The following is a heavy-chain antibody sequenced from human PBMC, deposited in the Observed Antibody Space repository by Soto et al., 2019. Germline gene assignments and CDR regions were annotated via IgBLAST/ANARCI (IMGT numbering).Heavy chain of an antibody. CDR3: GRENTQQVVNYHYYYMDV. Sequence: GGSLRLSCAASGFSFSSYGMHWVRQAPGKGLQWVAVIWFDGSNKYYADSVKGRFTISRDNSKKTLYLQMNSLRAEDTAVYYCGRENTQQVVNYHYYYMDVWGKGTTVTVSS. J-gene: IGHJ6*03. V-gene: IGHV3-33*01. CDR1: GFSFSSYG. CDR2: IWFDGSNK. D-gene: IGHD6-13*01.